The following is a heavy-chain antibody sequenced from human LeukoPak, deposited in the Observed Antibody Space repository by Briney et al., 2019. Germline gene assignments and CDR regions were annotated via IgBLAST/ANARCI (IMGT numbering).Heavy chain of an antibody. CDR1: GFTFSSYE. D-gene: IGHD3-9*01. J-gene: IGHJ4*02. CDR3: ARDLVTQIIDY. V-gene: IGHV3-48*03. Sequence: GGSLRLSCAASGFTFSSYEMNWVRQAPGKGLEWVSYISSSGSTIYYADSVKGRFTISRNNAKNSLYLQMNSLRAEDTAVYYCARDLVTQIIDYWGRGTLVTVSS. CDR2: ISSSGSTI.